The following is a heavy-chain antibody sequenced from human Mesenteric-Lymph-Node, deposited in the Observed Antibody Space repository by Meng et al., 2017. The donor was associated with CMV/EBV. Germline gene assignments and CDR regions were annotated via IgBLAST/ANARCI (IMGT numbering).Heavy chain of an antibody. CDR1: GFTFRSYD. CDR3: ARGRSYYGSGRYNWFDP. CDR2: VSYNGST. J-gene: IGHJ5*02. Sequence: GSLRLSCADSGFTFRSYDMNWVRQTPGKGLEWIGVVSYNGSTNYSPSLKSRVTMSVDTSKKQVSLKLSSVTTADTAVYYCARGRSYYGSGRYNWFDPWGQGTLVTVSS. D-gene: IGHD3-10*01. V-gene: IGHV4-59*13.